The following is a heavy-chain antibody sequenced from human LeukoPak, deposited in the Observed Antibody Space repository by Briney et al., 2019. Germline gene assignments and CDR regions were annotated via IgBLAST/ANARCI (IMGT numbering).Heavy chain of an antibody. J-gene: IGHJ4*02. CDR1: GDSISNSHYY. D-gene: IGHD5-12*01. V-gene: IGHV4-39*01. Sequence: SETLSLTCTVSGDSISNSHYYWGWIRQPPEKGLEWIGSIYYSGSTHRNASLRSRVTMSVDTSKNQFSLKLSSVTAADTAVYYCARGGDDSGYDENDYWGQGTLDTVSS. CDR3: ARGGDDSGYDENDY. CDR2: IYYSGST.